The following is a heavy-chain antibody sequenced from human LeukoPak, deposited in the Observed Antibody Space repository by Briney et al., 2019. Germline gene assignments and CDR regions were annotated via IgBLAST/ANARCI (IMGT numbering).Heavy chain of an antibody. CDR3: ARGGMAHQSFDY. Sequence: HPGGSLRLSCAASGFSFSSYWMTWARQAPGKGLEWVANIQQDSSNKYYIDSVKGRFTISRDNAKNSLYRQMTSLRVEDTAVYYCARGGMAHQSFDYWGQGTLVTVSS. CDR2: IQQDSSNK. D-gene: IGHD1-14*01. J-gene: IGHJ4*02. CDR1: GFSFSSYW. V-gene: IGHV3-7*01.